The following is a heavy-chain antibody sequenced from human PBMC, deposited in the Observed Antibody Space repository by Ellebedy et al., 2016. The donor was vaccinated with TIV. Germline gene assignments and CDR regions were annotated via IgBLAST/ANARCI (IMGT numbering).Heavy chain of an antibody. CDR2: IYYSGST. V-gene: IGHV4-59*01. CDR1: GGSFTTYY. D-gene: IGHD3-22*01. Sequence: MPSETLSLTCTVSGGSFTTYYWSWIRQPPGKGLEWIGHIYYSGSTNYNPSLKSRVTISVDTSKNQFSLKLNSVTAADTAVYYCARILRDSRGYYHFDYWGQGTLVTVSS. CDR3: ARILRDSRGYYHFDY. J-gene: IGHJ4*02.